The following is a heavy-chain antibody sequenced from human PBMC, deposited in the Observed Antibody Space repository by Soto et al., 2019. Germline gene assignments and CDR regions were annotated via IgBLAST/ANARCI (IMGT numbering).Heavy chain of an antibody. CDR3: ARKTATPGYYYYGMDV. V-gene: IGHV1-18*04. D-gene: IGHD2-15*01. CDR1: GYTFTSYG. Sequence: ASVKVSCKASGYTFTSYGISWVRQAPGQGLEWMGWISAYNGNTNYAQKLQGRVTMTTDTSTSTAYMELRSLRSDDTAVYYCARKTATPGYYYYGMDVWGQGTTVTVSS. J-gene: IGHJ6*02. CDR2: ISAYNGNT.